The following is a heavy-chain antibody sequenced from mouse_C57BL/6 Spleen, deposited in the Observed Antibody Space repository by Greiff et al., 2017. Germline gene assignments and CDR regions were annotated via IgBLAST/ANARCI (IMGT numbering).Heavy chain of an antibody. CDR3: TTYYRNFDV. CDR2: IDPENGDT. Sequence: EVQLQQSGAELVRPGASVKLSCTASGFNIKDDYMHWVKQRPEQGLEWIGWIDPENGDTEYASKFQGKATITADTSSNTAYLQLSSLTSEDTAVYYCTTYYRNFDVWGTGTTVTVSS. CDR1: GFNIKDDY. V-gene: IGHV14-4*01. D-gene: IGHD2-14*01. J-gene: IGHJ1*03.